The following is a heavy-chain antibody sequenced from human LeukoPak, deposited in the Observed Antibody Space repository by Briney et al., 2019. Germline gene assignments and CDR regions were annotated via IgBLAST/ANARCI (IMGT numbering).Heavy chain of an antibody. CDR1: GYTFTCYY. D-gene: IGHD6-6*01. Sequence: ASVKVSCKASGYTFTCYYMHWVRQAPGQGREWMGWVNPNSGGTNYAQKFQGRVTMTRDTSISTAYMELSRLRSDDTAVYYCARVRPDYFYYYMDVWGKGTTVTVSS. J-gene: IGHJ6*03. CDR2: VNPNSGGT. CDR3: ARVRPDYFYYYMDV. V-gene: IGHV1-2*02.